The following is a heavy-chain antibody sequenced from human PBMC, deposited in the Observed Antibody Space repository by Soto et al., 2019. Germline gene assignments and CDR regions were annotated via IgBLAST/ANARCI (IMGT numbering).Heavy chain of an antibody. CDR1: GISVSTSDYY. J-gene: IGHJ4*02. V-gene: IGHV4-39*01. CDR2: IYYSGST. CDR3: AGFVVPASRNSGFDY. Sequence: LSLTCTVSGISVSTSDYYWGWVRQPPGKGLDWIGNIYYSGSTFYNPSLRSRVTLSVDTSKNQFSLRLNSVTAADTAVYFCAGFVVPASRNSGFDYWGQGTLVTVSS. D-gene: IGHD2-15*01.